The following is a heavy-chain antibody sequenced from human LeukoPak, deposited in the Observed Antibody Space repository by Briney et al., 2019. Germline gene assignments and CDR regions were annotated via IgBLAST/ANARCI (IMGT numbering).Heavy chain of an antibody. CDR2: IIPVFGTT. Sequence: GASVKVSCKASGGTFSSYAVSWVRLTPGQGLEWLGGIIPVFGTTTYAQKFQAKVTMTADKSTNTAYLEISSPTSDDTAVYYCARCSPGDSSNFYAVLQYWGQGTQVTVST. CDR3: ARCSPGDSSNFYAVLQY. V-gene: IGHV1-69*06. CDR1: GGTFSSYA. D-gene: IGHD3-22*01. J-gene: IGHJ4*02.